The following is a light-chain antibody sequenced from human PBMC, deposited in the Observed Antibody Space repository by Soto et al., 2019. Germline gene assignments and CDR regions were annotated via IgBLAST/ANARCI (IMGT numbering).Light chain of an antibody. Sequence: EIVMTQSPATLSVSPGERATLSCRASQSVSSNLAWYQQKPGQAPWLLIYGASTRATGIPARFSGSGSGTDFEVTSTGMESEDLAVYSMQEYDKWPWTFGQGTRVDIK. J-gene: IGKJ1*01. V-gene: IGKV3-15*01. CDR2: GAS. CDR1: QSVSSN. CDR3: QEYDKWPWT.